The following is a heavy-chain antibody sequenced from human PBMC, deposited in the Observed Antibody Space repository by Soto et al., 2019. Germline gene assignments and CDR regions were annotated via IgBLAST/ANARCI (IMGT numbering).Heavy chain of an antibody. CDR3: VRAGGYDSTVY. CDR1: GGSISNIDW. J-gene: IGHJ4*02. Sequence: QVQVQESGPGLVKPSGTLSLTCAVSGGSISNIDWWSWVRQPPGKGLEWIGEIDHTGSTHYNPSLQSRVIMSVDLSKNHLSLQLTPVTAADTAVYYCVRAGGYDSTVYWGQGTLVTVSS. CDR2: IDHTGST. D-gene: IGHD5-12*01. V-gene: IGHV4-4*02.